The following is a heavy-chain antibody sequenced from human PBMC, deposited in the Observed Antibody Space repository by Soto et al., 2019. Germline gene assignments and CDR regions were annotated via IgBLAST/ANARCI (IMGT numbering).Heavy chain of an antibody. CDR2: ITVNGIT. J-gene: IGHJ1*01. CDR1: GAYVSDFS. D-gene: IGHD1-7*01. Sequence: QVQQLESGPGLVKPWDTLSLTCTVSGAYVSDFSWSWIRQPAGKGLEWIGRITVNGITQYTPSFRSRVTMSMDTSRNQFSLHLQSATSADTDLYYCARESGENWTYEAHWGQGTLVTVSS. V-gene: IGHV4-4*07. CDR3: ARESGENWTYEAH.